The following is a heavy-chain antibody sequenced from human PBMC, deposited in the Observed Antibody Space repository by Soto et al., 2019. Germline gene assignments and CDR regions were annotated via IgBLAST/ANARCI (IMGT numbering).Heavy chain of an antibody. J-gene: IGHJ4*02. CDR1: GGSISSYY. D-gene: IGHD6-19*01. Sequence: SETLSLTCTVSGGSISSYYWSWIRQPPGKGLEWIGYIYYSGSTNYNPSLKSRVTISVDTSKNQFSLKLSSVTAADTAVYYCARHPFPYHSSGYFDYWGQGTLVTVSS. V-gene: IGHV4-59*08. CDR3: ARHPFPYHSSGYFDY. CDR2: IYYSGST.